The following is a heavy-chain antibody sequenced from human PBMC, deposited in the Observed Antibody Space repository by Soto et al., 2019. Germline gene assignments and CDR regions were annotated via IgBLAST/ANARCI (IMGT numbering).Heavy chain of an antibody. V-gene: IGHV3-7*01. CDR1: GFTFSSYW. D-gene: IGHD3-22*01. Sequence: GGSLRLSCAASGFTFSSYWMSWVRQAPGKGLEWVANIKQDGSEKYYVDSAKGRFTISRDNAKNSLYLQMNSLRAEDTAVYYCARDGYYYDSSGYYGYWGQGTLVTVSS. CDR3: ARDGYYYDSSGYYGY. J-gene: IGHJ4*02. CDR2: IKQDGSEK.